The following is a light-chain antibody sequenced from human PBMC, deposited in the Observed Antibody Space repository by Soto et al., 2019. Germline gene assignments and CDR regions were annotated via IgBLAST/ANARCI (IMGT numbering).Light chain of an antibody. CDR3: QQYGRSPYS. CDR2: GVS. V-gene: IGKV3-20*01. Sequence: EIVLTQSPGTLSLSLGERVTLSCRASQSVSSNYLAWYQHRPGQAPRLLIHGVSSRATGIPDRFTGSGSGRDFTLTISSLEHEDSAVYYCQQYGRSPYSFGQGTKLEIK. J-gene: IGKJ2*01. CDR1: QSVSSNY.